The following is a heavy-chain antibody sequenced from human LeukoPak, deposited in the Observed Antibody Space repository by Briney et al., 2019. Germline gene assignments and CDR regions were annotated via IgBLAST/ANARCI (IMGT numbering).Heavy chain of an antibody. Sequence: SETLSLTCTVSGGSISSGSYYWSWIRQPAGKGLEWIGRIYTSGSTNYNPSLKSRVTISVDTSKNQFSLKLSSVTAADTAVYYCARASSPWGNDYWGQGTLVTVSS. V-gene: IGHV4-61*02. D-gene: IGHD6-13*01. CDR3: ARASSPWGNDY. J-gene: IGHJ4*02. CDR2: IYTSGST. CDR1: GGSISSGSYY.